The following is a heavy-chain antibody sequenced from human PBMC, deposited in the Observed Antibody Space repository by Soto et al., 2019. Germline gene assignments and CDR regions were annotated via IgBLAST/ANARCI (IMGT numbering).Heavy chain of an antibody. CDR2: ISGYSGNT. V-gene: IGHV1-18*01. J-gene: IGHJ4*02. D-gene: IGHD4-17*01. CDR3: ARDRRPSTVTPPTT. CDR1: GYTFSSYG. Sequence: ASVKVSCKTSGYTFSSYGISWVRQAPGQGLEWMGWISGYSGNTNYAQKLQGRVTMTTDTSTSTAYMELRSLRSDDTAVYYCARDRRPSTVTPPTTWGQGTLVTVS.